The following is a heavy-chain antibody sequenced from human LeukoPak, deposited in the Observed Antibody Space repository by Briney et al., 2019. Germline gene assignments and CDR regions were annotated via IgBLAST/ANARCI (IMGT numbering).Heavy chain of an antibody. V-gene: IGHV3-23*01. CDR2: ISNSGGST. CDR1: GFTFSSYA. CDR3: AKETSSSFDY. Sequence: GGSLRLSCAASGFTFSSYAMNWVRQAPAKGLEWVSGISNSGGSTYYADSVKGRFTISRDNSKNTLYLQMNSLRAEDTAVYYCAKETSSSFDYWGQGTLVTVSS. J-gene: IGHJ4*02. D-gene: IGHD6-6*01.